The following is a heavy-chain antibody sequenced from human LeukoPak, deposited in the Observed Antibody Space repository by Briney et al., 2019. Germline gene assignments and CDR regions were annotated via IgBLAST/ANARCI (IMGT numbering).Heavy chain of an antibody. D-gene: IGHD4-17*01. V-gene: IGHV3-23*01. CDR2: ITASDYTT. Sequence: TGGSLRLSCAASGFIFREYAMTWVRQAPGKGLEWVSSITASDYTTYADSVKGRFTISRDNSKNTRYLQMDSLRGDDTALYHCARDPNGDYIGAFDNWGQGTMVTVSS. J-gene: IGHJ3*02. CDR1: GFIFREYA. CDR3: ARDPNGDYIGAFDN.